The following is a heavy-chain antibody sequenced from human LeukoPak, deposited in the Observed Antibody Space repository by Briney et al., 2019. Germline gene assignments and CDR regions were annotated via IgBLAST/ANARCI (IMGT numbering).Heavy chain of an antibody. Sequence: SETLSLTCTVSGYSISSGYYWGWIRQPPGKGLEWIGSIYHSGSTYYNPSLKSRVTISVDTSKNQFSLKLSSVTAADTAVYYCAGLGDCYSCQPTHTLDIWGQGTMVTVSS. CDR2: IYHSGST. V-gene: IGHV4-38-2*02. J-gene: IGHJ3*02. CDR3: AGLGDCYSCQPTHTLDI. CDR1: GYSISSGYY. D-gene: IGHD2-21*02.